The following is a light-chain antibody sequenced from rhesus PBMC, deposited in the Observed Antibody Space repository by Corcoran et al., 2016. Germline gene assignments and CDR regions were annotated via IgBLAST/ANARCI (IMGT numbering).Light chain of an antibody. CDR3: QQHNSYPPT. Sequence: DIQMTQSPSSLSASVGDTVTITCRASQGISNYLAWYQQKPGKAPKPLIYYASNLENGVPARFTGSGSGTAFTLTISSLQPEDFATSYCQQHNSYPPTFGQGTKVEIK. V-gene: IGKV1S14*01. CDR1: QGISNY. J-gene: IGKJ1*01. CDR2: YAS.